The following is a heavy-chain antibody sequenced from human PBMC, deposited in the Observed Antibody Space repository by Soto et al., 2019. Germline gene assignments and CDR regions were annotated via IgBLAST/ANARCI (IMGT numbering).Heavy chain of an antibody. CDR3: ARGTSGSYQYYAYGMDV. Sequence: QVQLQESGPGLVKPSGTLSLTCAVSGGSISSSNWWSWVRQPPGKGLEWIGEIYHSGSTNYNPSLKSRVTISVDKTKTQFSLKLSSVTAADTAVYYCARGTSGSYQYYAYGMDVWGQGTTVTVSS. D-gene: IGHD1-26*01. V-gene: IGHV4-4*02. CDR1: GGSISSSNW. CDR2: IYHSGST. J-gene: IGHJ6*02.